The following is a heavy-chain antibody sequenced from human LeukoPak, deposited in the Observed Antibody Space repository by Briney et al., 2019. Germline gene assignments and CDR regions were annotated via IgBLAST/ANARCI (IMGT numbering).Heavy chain of an antibody. CDR3: TTERWSEIFDP. D-gene: IGHD5-24*01. CDR1: GHNLSELS. J-gene: IGHJ5*02. Sequence: ASVKVSCKVSGHNLSELSMHWVRQAPGEGLEWVGGFDPENGEAIYAQKFRGRVTMTEDTSTDTAYLELSSLKSDDTAVYFCTTERWSEIFDPWGQGTLVTVSS. V-gene: IGHV1-24*01. CDR2: FDPENGEA.